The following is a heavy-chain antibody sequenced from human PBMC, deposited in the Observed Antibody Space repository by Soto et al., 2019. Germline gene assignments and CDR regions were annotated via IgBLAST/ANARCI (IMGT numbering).Heavy chain of an antibody. V-gene: IGHV4-31*03. CDR1: GGSISSGGYY. CDR3: ARDQRDAVVPAAMSGDAFDI. CDR2: IYYSGST. D-gene: IGHD2-2*01. Sequence: SETLSLTCTVSGGSISSGGYYWSWIRQHPGKGLEWIGYIYYSGSTYYNPSLKSRVTISVDTSKNQFSLKLSSVTAADTAVYYCARDQRDAVVPAAMSGDAFDIWGQGTMVTV. J-gene: IGHJ3*02.